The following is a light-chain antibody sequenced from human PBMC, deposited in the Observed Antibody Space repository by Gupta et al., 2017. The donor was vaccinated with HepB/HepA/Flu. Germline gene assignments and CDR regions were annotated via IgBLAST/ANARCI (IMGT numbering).Light chain of an antibody. Sequence: QTVVTQEPSLTVSPGGTVTLTCASSTGAVTSGYYPNWFQQKPGQAPRALIYSIGTKHSWTPARFSGSRLGGKAALTLSGVQPEDEAEYYCLLYYGGAQTWVFGGGTKRTVL. J-gene: IGLJ3*02. V-gene: IGLV7-43*01. CDR2: SIG. CDR1: TGAVTSGYY. CDR3: LLYYGGAQTWV.